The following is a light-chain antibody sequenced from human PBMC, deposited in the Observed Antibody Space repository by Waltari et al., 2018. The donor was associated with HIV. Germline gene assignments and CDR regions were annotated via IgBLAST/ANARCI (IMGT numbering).Light chain of an antibody. J-gene: IGLJ3*02. CDR1: SSDIGAYDL. Sequence: QSALTQPPSASGSLGQSVTISCTGSSSDIGAYDLVSWFQQPPRSAPKLLLYEVTRRPSTVSDRFSGSRSGSTAFLTVAGLQPDDEATYFCSSYGDSLRVLFGGGTNVTVL. CDR2: EVT. CDR3: SSYGDSLRVL. V-gene: IGLV2-8*01.